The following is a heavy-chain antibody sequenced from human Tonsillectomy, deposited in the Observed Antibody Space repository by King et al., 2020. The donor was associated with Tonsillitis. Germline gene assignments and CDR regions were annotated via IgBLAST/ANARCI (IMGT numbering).Heavy chain of an antibody. J-gene: IGHJ6*02. CDR1: GFTFSSYA. V-gene: IGHV3-30-3*01. CDR3: ARALPSSSWYAPSYYYYYGMDV. CDR2: ISYDGSNK. D-gene: IGHD6-13*01. Sequence: VQLVESGGGVVQPGRSLRLSCAASGFTFSSYAMHWVRQAPGKGLEWVAVISYDGSNKYYADSVKGRFTISRDNSKNTLSLQMNSLRAEDTAVYYCARALPSSSWYAPSYYYYYGMDVWGQGTTVTVSS.